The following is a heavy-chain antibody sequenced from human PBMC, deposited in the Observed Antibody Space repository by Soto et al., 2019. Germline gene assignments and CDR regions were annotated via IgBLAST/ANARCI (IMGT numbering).Heavy chain of an antibody. Sequence: QVQLVQSGAEVKKPGASVKVSCKASGYTFTSYGISWVRQAPGQGLERMGWISAYNGNTNYAQKRQGRVTMTTDTSTSTAYMELRSLRSVDTAVYYCARDSYVRGVISYYYGMDVWGQGTTVTVSS. D-gene: IGHD3-10*02. CDR1: GYTFTSYG. J-gene: IGHJ6*02. V-gene: IGHV1-18*01. CDR3: ARDSYVRGVISYYYGMDV. CDR2: ISAYNGNT.